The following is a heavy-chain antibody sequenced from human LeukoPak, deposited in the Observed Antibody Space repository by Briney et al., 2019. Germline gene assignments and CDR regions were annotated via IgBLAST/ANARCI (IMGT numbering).Heavy chain of an antibody. Sequence: SETLSLTCAVYGGSFSGYYWSWIRQPPGKGLEWIGEINHSGSTNYNPSLKSRVTISVDTSKNQFSLKLSSVTAADTAIYYCARRGFYWYFDLWGRGTRVTVSS. D-gene: IGHD3-10*01. CDR1: GGSFSGYY. J-gene: IGHJ2*01. CDR2: INHSGST. CDR3: ARRGFYWYFDL. V-gene: IGHV4-34*01.